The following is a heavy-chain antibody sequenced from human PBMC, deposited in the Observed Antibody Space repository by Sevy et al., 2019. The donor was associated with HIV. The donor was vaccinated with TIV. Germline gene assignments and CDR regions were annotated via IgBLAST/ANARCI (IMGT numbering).Heavy chain of an antibody. CDR3: ARVAADDPDFYYYGMDV. J-gene: IGHJ6*02. Sequence: GGSLRLSCAASGFTFGSYAMNWVRQAPGKGLEWVSSISSSSSHIYAADSLKGRFTISRDNAKNSLFLQMNSLRAEDTAIYYCARVAADDPDFYYYGMDVWGQGTTVTVSS. V-gene: IGHV3-21*01. D-gene: IGHD6-13*01. CDR1: GFTFGSYA. CDR2: ISSSSSHI.